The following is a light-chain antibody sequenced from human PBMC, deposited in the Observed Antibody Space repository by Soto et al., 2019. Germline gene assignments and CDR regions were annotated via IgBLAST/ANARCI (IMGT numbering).Light chain of an antibody. CDR1: QSIRSY. J-gene: IGKJ1*01. V-gene: IGKV1-6*02. CDR3: LQDINYPWT. CDR2: GAS. Sequence: MHMTASPTSISASLGARRTVSCRAGQSIRSYLNWYQQKSGKPPKVLIYGASNLQSGVPPRFSGSGSGTDFTLAISSLQPEDSATYYCLQDINYPWTFGQGTKVDI.